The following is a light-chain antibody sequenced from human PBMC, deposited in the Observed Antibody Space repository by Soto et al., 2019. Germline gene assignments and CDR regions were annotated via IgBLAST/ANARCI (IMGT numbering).Light chain of an antibody. CDR3: SSYAGSNHVV. CDR1: SSDVGGYNY. CDR2: EVS. V-gene: IGLV2-8*01. J-gene: IGLJ2*01. Sequence: QSALTQPPSASGSPGQSVTISCTGTSSDVGGYNYVSWYQQHPGKAPTLMIYEVSKRPSGVPDRFSGYKSGNTASLTVSGLQAEDEADYYCSSYAGSNHVVFGGGTKLTVL.